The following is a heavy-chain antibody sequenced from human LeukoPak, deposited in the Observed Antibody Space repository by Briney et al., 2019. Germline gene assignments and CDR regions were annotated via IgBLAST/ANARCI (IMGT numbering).Heavy chain of an antibody. D-gene: IGHD3-10*01. Sequence: PSETLSLTCAVSGGSFSGYYWSWIRQPPGKGLEWIGEINHSGSTNYNPSLKSRVTISVDTSKNQFSPKLTSVTAADTAVYYCAREPLLWFGELLSANNNWFDPWGQGTRVTVSS. J-gene: IGHJ5*02. CDR1: GGSFSGYY. CDR2: INHSGST. V-gene: IGHV4-34*01. CDR3: AREPLLWFGELLSANNNWFDP.